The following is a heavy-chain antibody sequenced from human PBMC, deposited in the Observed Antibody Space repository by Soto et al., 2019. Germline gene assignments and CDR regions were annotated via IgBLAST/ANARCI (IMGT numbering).Heavy chain of an antibody. V-gene: IGHV3-33*01. Sequence: QVQLVESGGGVVQPGRSLRLSCAASGFTLSSYGMHWVRQAPGKGLEGVAVIWYDGSNKYYADSVKGRFTITRDNSKNRLYLQMNSLRAEATAVYYCARGGDSWWFDPWGQGTLVTVSS. CDR2: IWYDGSNK. CDR3: ARGGDSWWFDP. D-gene: IGHD2-21*01. J-gene: IGHJ5*02. CDR1: GFTLSSYG.